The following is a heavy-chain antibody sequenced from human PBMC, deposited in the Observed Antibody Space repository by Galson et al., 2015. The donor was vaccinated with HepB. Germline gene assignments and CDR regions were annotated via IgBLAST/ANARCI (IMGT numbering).Heavy chain of an antibody. D-gene: IGHD1-14*01. V-gene: IGHV5-10-1*01. CDR3: ARHKPRENYYYYMDV. J-gene: IGHJ6*03. Sequence: QSGAEVTKPGESLKISCKGSGYSFTSYWIGWVRQMPGKGLEWMGRIDPSDSYTNYSPSFQGHVTISADKSISTAYLQWSSLKASDTAMYYCARHKPRENYYYYMDVWGKGTTVTVSS. CDR1: GYSFTSYW. CDR2: IDPSDSYT.